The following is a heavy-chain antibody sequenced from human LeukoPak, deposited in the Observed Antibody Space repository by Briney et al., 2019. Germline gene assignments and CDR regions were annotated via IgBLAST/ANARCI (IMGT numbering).Heavy chain of an antibody. CDR3: ARERGDYCSSTSCYPYYYYYYMDV. V-gene: IGHV4-39*07. D-gene: IGHD2-2*01. CDR1: GGSISSSSYY. J-gene: IGHJ6*03. CDR2: IYYSGST. Sequence: SETLSLTCTDSGGSISSSSYYWGWIRQPPGKGLEWIGSIYYSGSTYYNPSLKNRVTISVDTSKNQFSLKLSSVTAADTAVYYCARERGDYCSSTSCYPYYYYYYMDVWGKGTTVTVSS.